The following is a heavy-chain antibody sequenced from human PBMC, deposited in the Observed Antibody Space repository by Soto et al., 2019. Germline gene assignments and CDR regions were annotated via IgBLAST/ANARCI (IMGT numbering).Heavy chain of an antibody. CDR3: ARGPSGDKVDS. CDR1: GGSISTVNYW. CDR2: IYTGGST. V-gene: IGHV4-30-4*01. D-gene: IGHD7-27*01. J-gene: IGHJ4*02. Sequence: QVQLQESGPGLVKPSQTLSLTCTVSGGSISTVNYWWSWIRQSPDMGLEWIGHIYTGGSTYNNPSLGSRVTMSVDTSTNQLSLTLRSVSAADTAVYYCARGPSGDKVDSWGQGTLVTVSS.